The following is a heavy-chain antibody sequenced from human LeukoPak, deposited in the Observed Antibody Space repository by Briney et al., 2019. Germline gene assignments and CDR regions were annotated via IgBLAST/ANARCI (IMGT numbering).Heavy chain of an antibody. D-gene: IGHD1-7*01. V-gene: IGHV4-4*07. CDR2: IYTSGST. CDR3: ARGRNWNYAQTTYYFDY. J-gene: IGHJ4*02. CDR1: GGSISSYY. Sequence: PSETLSLTCIVSGGSISSYYWSWIRQPAGKGLEWIGRIYTSGSTNYNPSLKSRVTMSVDTSKNQFSLKLSSVTAADTAVYYCARGRNWNYAQTTYYFDYWGQGTLVTVSS.